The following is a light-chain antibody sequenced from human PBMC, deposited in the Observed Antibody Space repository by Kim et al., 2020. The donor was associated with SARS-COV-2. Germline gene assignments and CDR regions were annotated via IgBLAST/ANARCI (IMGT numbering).Light chain of an antibody. CDR2: DAS. Sequence: LYGGERVTPACRDSQSVSSDLAWYQQKPGQAPRLLIYDASNRATGIPARFSGSGSGTDFTLTISSLEPEDFAVYYCQQRSNWPITFGQGTRLEIK. CDR1: QSVSSD. J-gene: IGKJ5*01. V-gene: IGKV3-11*01. CDR3: QQRSNWPIT.